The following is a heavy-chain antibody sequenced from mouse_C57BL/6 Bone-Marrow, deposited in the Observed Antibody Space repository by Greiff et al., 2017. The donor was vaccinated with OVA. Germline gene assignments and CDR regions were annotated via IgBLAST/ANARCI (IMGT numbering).Heavy chain of an antibody. J-gene: IGHJ4*01. V-gene: IGHV1-81*01. D-gene: IGHD1-1*01. CDR1: GYTFTSFG. CDR3: ARSPSYGYYYAMDY. Sequence: LEESGAELARPGASVKLSCKASGYTFTSFGISWVKQRTGQGLEWIGEIYPRSGNTYYNEKFKGKATLTADKSSSTAYMELRSLTSEDSAVYFCARSPSYGYYYAMDYWGQGTSVTVSS. CDR2: IYPRSGNT.